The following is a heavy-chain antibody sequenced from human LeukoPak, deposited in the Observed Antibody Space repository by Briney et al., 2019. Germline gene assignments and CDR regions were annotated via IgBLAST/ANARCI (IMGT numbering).Heavy chain of an antibody. D-gene: IGHD4-17*01. V-gene: IGHV4-59*01. CDR1: GGSISSYY. CDR3: ARALPPHPYGYYYYGMDV. J-gene: IGHJ6*02. Sequence: SETLSLTCTVSGGSISSYYWSWIRQPPGKGLEWIGYIYYSGSTNYNPSLKSRVTISVDTSKNQFSLKLSSVTAADTAVYYCARALPPHPYGYYYYGMDVWGQGTTVTVSS. CDR2: IYYSGST.